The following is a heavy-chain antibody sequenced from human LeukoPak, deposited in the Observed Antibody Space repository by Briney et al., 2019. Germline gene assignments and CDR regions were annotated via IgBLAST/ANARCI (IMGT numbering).Heavy chain of an antibody. CDR3: ASDAPGLLGY. CDR1: GFSIRSGFY. Sequence: SETLSLTCTVSGFSIRSGFYWGWIRQPPGKGMEWIGNIHHSGSTYYNPSLKSRVTISVDTSKSQFSLKVTSVTATDTAVYYCASDAPGLLGYWGQGTLVTVSS. V-gene: IGHV4-38-2*02. J-gene: IGHJ4*02. D-gene: IGHD1-26*01. CDR2: IHHSGST.